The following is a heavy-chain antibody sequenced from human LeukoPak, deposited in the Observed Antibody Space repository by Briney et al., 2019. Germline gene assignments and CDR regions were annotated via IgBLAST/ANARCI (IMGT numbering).Heavy chain of an antibody. CDR2: IYHSGST. J-gene: IGHJ4*02. CDR3: ARSNPAYSSSWQADY. V-gene: IGHV4-31*03. CDR1: GGSISSGGYY. Sequence: SETLSLTCTVSGGSISSGGYYWSWIRQHPGKGLEWIGYIYHSGSTYYNPSLKSRVTISVDRSKNQFSLKLSSVTAADTAVYYCARSNPAYSSSWQADYWGQGTLVTVSS. D-gene: IGHD6-13*01.